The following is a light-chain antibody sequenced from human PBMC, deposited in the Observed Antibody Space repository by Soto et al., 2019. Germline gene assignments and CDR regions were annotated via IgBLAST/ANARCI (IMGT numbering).Light chain of an antibody. CDR2: STN. CDR1: SGSVSTSYY. V-gene: IGLV8-61*01. J-gene: IGLJ3*02. CDR3: VLYMGSGVWV. Sequence: QAVVTQEPSFSVSPGRTVTLTCGLSSGSVSTSYYPSWYQQTPGQAPRTLIYSTNPRSSGVSDRFSGSILGNKAALTITGAQADDESDYYCVLYMGSGVWVFGGWTKHTVL.